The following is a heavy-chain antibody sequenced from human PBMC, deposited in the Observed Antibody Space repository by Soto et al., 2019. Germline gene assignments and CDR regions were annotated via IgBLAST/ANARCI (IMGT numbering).Heavy chain of an antibody. CDR3: ARFTGYYYYYMDV. CDR2: IYYSGST. V-gene: IGHV4-59*01. J-gene: IGHJ6*03. CDR1: GGSISSYY. Sequence: PSETLSLTCTVSGGSISSYYWSWIRQPPGKGLEWIGYIYYSGSTNYNPSLKSRVTISVGTSKNQFSLKLSSVTAADTAVYYCARFTGYYYYYMDVWGKGTTVNVSS. D-gene: IGHD3-10*01.